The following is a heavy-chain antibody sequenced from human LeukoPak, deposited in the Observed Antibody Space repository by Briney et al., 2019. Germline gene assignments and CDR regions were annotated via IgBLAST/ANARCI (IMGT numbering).Heavy chain of an antibody. CDR3: ASDNYYDSSGYYF. D-gene: IGHD3-22*01. CDR1: GFTFSSYW. J-gene: IGHJ4*02. CDR2: INSDGSST. V-gene: IGHV3-74*01. Sequence: GGSLRLSCAASGFTFSSYWMHWVRQAPGKGLLWVSRINSDGSSTSYADSVKGRFTISRDNAKNTLYLQMNSLRAEDTAVYYCASDNYYDSSGYYFWGQGTLVTVSS.